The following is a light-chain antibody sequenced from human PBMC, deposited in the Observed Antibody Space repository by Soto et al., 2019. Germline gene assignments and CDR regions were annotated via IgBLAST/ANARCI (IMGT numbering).Light chain of an antibody. V-gene: IGLV1-40*01. CDR2: GNS. CDR3: QSYDSSLSAVV. Sequence: QSVLTQPPSVSGAPGQRVTISCTGSSFNIGAGYDVHWYQQLPGTAPKLLIYGNSNRPSGVPDRFSGSKSGTSASLAITGLQAEDEADYYCQSYDSSLSAVVFGGGTKLTFL. J-gene: IGLJ2*01. CDR1: SFNIGAGYD.